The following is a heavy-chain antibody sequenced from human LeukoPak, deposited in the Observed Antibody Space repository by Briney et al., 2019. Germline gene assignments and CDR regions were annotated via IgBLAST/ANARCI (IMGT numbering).Heavy chain of an antibody. V-gene: IGHV3-13*04. CDR2: IGTAGDT. D-gene: IGHD6-25*01. Sequence: PGGSLRLSCAASGFTFSSYDMHWVRQGTGKGLEWVSGIGTAGDTYYAGSVKGRFTISRENAKNSMYLQMNSLRAGDTAVYYCGGGGSIGFDYWGQGTLVTVSS. CDR1: GFTFSSYD. CDR3: GGGGSIGFDY. J-gene: IGHJ4*02.